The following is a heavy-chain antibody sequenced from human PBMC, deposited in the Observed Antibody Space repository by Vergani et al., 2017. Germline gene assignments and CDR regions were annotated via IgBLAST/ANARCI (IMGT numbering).Heavy chain of an antibody. Sequence: QVQLVESGGGVVQPGRSLRLSCAASGFTFSSYAMHWVRQAPGKGLEWVAVISYDGSNKYYADSVKGRFTISRDNSKDTLYLQMNSLRAEDTAVYYCARSDTYYYDSSGYYDGFDYWGQGTLVTVSS. CDR2: ISYDGSNK. D-gene: IGHD3-22*01. J-gene: IGHJ4*02. V-gene: IGHV3-30*04. CDR3: ARSDTYYYDSSGYYDGFDY. CDR1: GFTFSSYA.